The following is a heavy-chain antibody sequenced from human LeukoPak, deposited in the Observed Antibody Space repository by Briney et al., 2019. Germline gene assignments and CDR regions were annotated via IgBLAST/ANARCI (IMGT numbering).Heavy chain of an antibody. Sequence: MSGASLRLSCPASGFTFSNYYMSWVCQAPGNGLGWLSYISSISSYTNYADAVNGRFSISRDNAKNSLYLQMNSLRAEDTAVYYCARGGRDAFDIWGQGTMVTVSS. J-gene: IGHJ3*02. CDR1: GFTFSNYY. V-gene: IGHV3-11*06. CDR2: ISSISSYT. CDR3: ARGGRDAFDI. D-gene: IGHD5-12*01.